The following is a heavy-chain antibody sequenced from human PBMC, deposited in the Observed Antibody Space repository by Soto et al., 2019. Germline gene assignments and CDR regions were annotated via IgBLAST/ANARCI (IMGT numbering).Heavy chain of an antibody. D-gene: IGHD3-22*01. CDR1: GFTFSDYY. CDR2: ISSSSSYT. J-gene: IGHJ4*02. V-gene: IGHV3-11*05. Sequence: QVQLVESGGGLVKPGGSLRLSCAASGFTFSDYYMSWIRQAPGKGLEWVSYISSSSSYTNYADSVKGRFTISRDNAKNSLYLQMNSLRAEDPAVYFCARGGYYYDSSGYHSSKFDYWGQGPLVTVSS. CDR3: ARGGYYYDSSGYHSSKFDY.